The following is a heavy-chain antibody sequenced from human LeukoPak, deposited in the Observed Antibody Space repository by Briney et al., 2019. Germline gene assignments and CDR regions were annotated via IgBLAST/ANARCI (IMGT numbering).Heavy chain of an antibody. CDR3: ARLTTVPFDY. CDR2: IYYSGST. Sequence: VKPSETLSLTCTVSGGSISSSSYYWGWIRQPPGKGLEWIGSIYYSGSTYYNPSLKSRVTISVDTSKNQFSLKLSSVTAADTAVYYCARLTTVPFDYWGQGTLVTVSS. V-gene: IGHV4-39*01. J-gene: IGHJ4*02. CDR1: GGSISSSSYY. D-gene: IGHD3-10*01.